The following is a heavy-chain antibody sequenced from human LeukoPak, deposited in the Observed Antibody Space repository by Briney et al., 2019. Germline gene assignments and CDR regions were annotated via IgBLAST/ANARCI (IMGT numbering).Heavy chain of an antibody. Sequence: PSETLSLTCTVSGGSISADDYYWSWIRQPPGKGLEWIGYIYYRGSTSYNPSLQSRVTISVDTSKIQFSLKLSSLSAADTAVYHCARTYYGDYGWFDPWGQGTLVTVSS. CDR3: ARTYYGDYGWFDP. V-gene: IGHV4-30-4*01. CDR2: IYYRGST. CDR1: GGSISADDYY. J-gene: IGHJ5*02. D-gene: IGHD4-17*01.